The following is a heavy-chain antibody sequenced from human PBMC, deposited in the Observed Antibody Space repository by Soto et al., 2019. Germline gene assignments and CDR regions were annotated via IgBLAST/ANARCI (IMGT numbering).Heavy chain of an antibody. D-gene: IGHD6-19*01. V-gene: IGHV3-21*06. CDR2: ISSQGRDI. Sequence: EVQLVESGGGLVKPGGSVRLSCAASGFTFTSDSMTWVRQAPGKGLEWVSSISSQGRDIFYADSVKGRFTISRDNAKDSLHLQMNSLTGEDSAVYYCARGAALAGKLDLWGQGTLGNVSS. CDR3: ARGAALAGKLDL. CDR1: GFTFTSDS. J-gene: IGHJ4*02.